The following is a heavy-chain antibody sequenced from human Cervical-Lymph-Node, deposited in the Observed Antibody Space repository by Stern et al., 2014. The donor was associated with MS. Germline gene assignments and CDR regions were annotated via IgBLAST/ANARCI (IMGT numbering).Heavy chain of an antibody. V-gene: IGHV3-9*01. CDR1: GFTFNDYA. J-gene: IGHJ6*02. CDR2: ISWSGGSI. CDR3: AKATKNYYYYGMDV. Sequence: VQLVESGGGLVQPGRSLRLSCAASGFTFNDYAMHWVRQAPGKGLEWVSGISWSGGSIGYADSVRGRFTISRDNAKNTLYLQMNSLRAEDTALYYCAKATKNYYYYGMDVWGQGTTVTVSS.